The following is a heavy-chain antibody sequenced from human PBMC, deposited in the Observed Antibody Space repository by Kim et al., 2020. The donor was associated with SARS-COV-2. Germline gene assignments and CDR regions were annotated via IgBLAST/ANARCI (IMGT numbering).Heavy chain of an antibody. V-gene: IGHV3-23*01. CDR1: GFDFSKQA. CDR2: ISSRGGNK. CDR3: AKTPPGWIQVYTGIDY. D-gene: IGHD5-18*01. Sequence: GGSLRLSCVASGFDFSKQAMGWVRQAPGKGLEWVSSISSRGGNKYYADSVKGRFTISRDNSNNTLFLQMTSLGAGDTAVYYCAKTPPGWIQVYTGIDYGG. J-gene: IGHJ4*01.